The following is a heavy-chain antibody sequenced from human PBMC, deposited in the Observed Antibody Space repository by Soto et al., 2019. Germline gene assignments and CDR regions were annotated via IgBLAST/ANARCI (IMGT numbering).Heavy chain of an antibody. Sequence: SETLSLTCAVSGGTISSTNYYWGWIRQPPGKGLEWIGSIYYSGSTYYNPSLKSRVTMSLDTSKNQVSLQLTSVTAADTALYYCASPTGRYEHRFYYWGLGTLVTVSS. V-gene: IGHV4-39*01. CDR3: ASPTGRYEHRFYY. J-gene: IGHJ4*02. CDR1: GGTISSTNYY. D-gene: IGHD3-16*02. CDR2: IYYSGST.